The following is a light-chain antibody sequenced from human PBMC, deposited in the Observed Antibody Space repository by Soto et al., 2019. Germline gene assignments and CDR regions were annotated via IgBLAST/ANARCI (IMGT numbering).Light chain of an antibody. V-gene: IGLV6-57*02. CDR1: SGSIASNY. CDR2: EDN. Sequence: NFMLTQPHSVSESPGKTVTISCTGSSGSIASNYVQWYQQRPGSAPTTVIYEDNPRPFGVPDRFSGSIDSSSNSASLTISGLRTEDEADYYCQSYDSSNVVFGGGTKVTVL. CDR3: QSYDSSNVV. J-gene: IGLJ2*01.